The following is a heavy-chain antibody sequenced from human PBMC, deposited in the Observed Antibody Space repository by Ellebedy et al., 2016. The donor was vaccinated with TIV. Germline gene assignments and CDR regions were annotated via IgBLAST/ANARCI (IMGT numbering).Heavy chain of an antibody. CDR3: ARDGAYGDYAPGQYGMDV. Sequence: GESLKISCAASGFSFRSYWMSWVRQAPGKGLEWVANMRQDGNDKYYVDSVRGRFTISRDNAENSLYLQMNSLRVEGTAVYFCARDGAYGDYAPGQYGMDVWGQGTTVIVS. J-gene: IGHJ6*02. V-gene: IGHV3-7*03. D-gene: IGHD4-17*01. CDR2: MRQDGNDK. CDR1: GFSFRSYW.